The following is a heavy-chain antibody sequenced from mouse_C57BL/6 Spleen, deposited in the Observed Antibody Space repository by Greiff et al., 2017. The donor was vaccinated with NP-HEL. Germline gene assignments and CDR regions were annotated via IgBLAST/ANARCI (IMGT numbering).Heavy chain of an antibody. D-gene: IGHD1-1*01. J-gene: IGHJ4*01. CDR2: IYPRSGNT. Sequence: LQESGAELARPGASVKLSCKASGYTFTSYGISWVKQRTGQGLEWIGEIYPRSGNTYYNEKFKGKATLTADKSSSTAYMELRSLTSEDSAVYFCARLYYYGSSYDAMDYWGQGTSVTVSS. CDR1: GYTFTSYG. V-gene: IGHV1-81*01. CDR3: ARLYYYGSSYDAMDY.